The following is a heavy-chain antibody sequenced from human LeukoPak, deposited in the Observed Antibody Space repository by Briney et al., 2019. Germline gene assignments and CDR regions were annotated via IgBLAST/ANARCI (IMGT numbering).Heavy chain of an antibody. J-gene: IGHJ4*02. D-gene: IGHD4-23*01. V-gene: IGHV4-61*02. CDR2: IYTSGST. CDR3: ARTVPRGGNGMIDY. CDR1: GGSITSSNYY. Sequence: SETLSLTCIVSGGSITSSNYYWSWIRQPAGKGLEWIGRIYTSGSTNYNPSLKSRVTMSVDTSKNQFSLKLSSVTAADTAVYYCARTVPRGGNGMIDYWGQGTLVTVSS.